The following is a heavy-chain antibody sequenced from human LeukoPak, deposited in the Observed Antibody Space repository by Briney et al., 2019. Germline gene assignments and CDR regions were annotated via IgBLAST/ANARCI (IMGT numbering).Heavy chain of an antibody. D-gene: IGHD4-17*01. CDR2: ISGSGGTT. CDR1: GFTFSTHS. J-gene: IGHJ4*02. V-gene: IGHV3-64*04. CDR3: ARADRDYGLFDY. Sequence: GGSLRLSCSASGFTFSTHSMHWVRQAPGKGLEYVSTISGSGGTTYYADSVKGRFTISRHNSNNTLYLQMNSLRAEDTAVYYCARADRDYGLFDYWGQGTLVTVSS.